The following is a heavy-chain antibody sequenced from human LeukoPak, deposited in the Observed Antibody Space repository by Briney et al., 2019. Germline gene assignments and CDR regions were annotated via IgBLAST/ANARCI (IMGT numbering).Heavy chain of an antibody. CDR2: IKQDGSEK. CDR3: ARDRRSFKGVILYYFDY. V-gene: IGHV3-7*01. Sequence: HPGGSLRLSCAAPGFTFSSYWMSWVRQAPGKGLEWVANIKQDGSEKYYVDSVKGRFTASRDNAKNSLYLQMNSLRAEDTAVYYCARDRRSFKGVILYYFDYWGQGTLVTVSS. CDR1: GFTFSSYW. J-gene: IGHJ4*02. D-gene: IGHD3-16*02.